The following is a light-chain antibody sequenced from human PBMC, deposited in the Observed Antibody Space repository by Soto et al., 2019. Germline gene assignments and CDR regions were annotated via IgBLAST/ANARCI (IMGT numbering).Light chain of an antibody. V-gene: IGLV1-44*01. J-gene: IGLJ2*01. CDR2: TNN. CDR1: SSNIGSNT. Sequence: QSVLTQPPSASGTPGQGVTISCSGSSSNIGSNTVNWYQQLPGTAPKLLIYTNNHRPSGVPDRFSGSKSGTSASLAISGLQSEAEADYYCAAWDDSLNGVVFGGGTKLTVL. CDR3: AAWDDSLNGVV.